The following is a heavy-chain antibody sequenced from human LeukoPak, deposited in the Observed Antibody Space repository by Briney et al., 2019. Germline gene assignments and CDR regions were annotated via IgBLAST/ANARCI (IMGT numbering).Heavy chain of an antibody. Sequence: SETLSLTCTVSGGSISSSSYYWGWIRQPPGKGLEWIGSIYYSGSTYYNPSLKSRVTISVDTSKNQFSLKLSSVTAADTAVYYCARLALTATGHYYYGMDVWGQGTTVTVSS. CDR3: ARLALTATGHYYYGMDV. D-gene: IGHD1-14*01. J-gene: IGHJ6*02. CDR2: IYYSGST. CDR1: GGSISSSSYY. V-gene: IGHV4-39*01.